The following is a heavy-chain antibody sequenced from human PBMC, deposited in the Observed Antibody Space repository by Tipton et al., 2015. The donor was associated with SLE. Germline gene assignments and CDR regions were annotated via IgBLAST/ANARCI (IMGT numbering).Heavy chain of an antibody. CDR3: AKDTTLFDY. D-gene: IGHD1-26*01. CDR1: GGSLSIGYYY. J-gene: IGHJ4*02. CDR2: VYASGST. V-gene: IGHV4-61*02. Sequence: TLSLTCSVSGGSLSIGYYYLSWIRQPAGKGLEWIGRVYASGSTHYNPSLNSRVIIAVDTSKNQFSLKLTSVTAADTAIYYCAKDTTLFDYWGQGTLVTVSS.